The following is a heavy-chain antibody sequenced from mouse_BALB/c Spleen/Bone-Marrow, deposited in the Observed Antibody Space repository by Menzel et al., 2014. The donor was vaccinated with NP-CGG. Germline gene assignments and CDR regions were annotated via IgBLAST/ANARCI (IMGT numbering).Heavy chain of an antibody. Sequence: VQLVESGAELAKPGASVKMSCKASGYTFTSYWMHWVKQRPGQGLEWIGYINPSTGYTEYNQRFKDKATLTADKSSSTAYMQLSSLTSEDSAVYYCARMGVWGWGQGTSVTVSS. V-gene: IGHV1-7*01. D-gene: IGHD2-10*02. CDR1: GYTFTSYW. CDR3: ARMGVWG. CDR2: INPSTGYT. J-gene: IGHJ4*01.